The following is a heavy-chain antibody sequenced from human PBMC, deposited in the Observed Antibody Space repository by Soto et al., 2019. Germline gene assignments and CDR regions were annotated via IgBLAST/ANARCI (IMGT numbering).Heavy chain of an antibody. V-gene: IGHV1-69*04. CDR1: GGTFSSYT. Sequence: SVKVSCKASGGTFSSYTISWVRQAPGQGLEWMGRIIPILGIANYAQKFQGRVTITADKSTSTAYMELSSLRSEDTAVYYCARDHRTKYCSGGSCYSGYCYYYTDVWGKGTTVTVSS. D-gene: IGHD2-15*01. CDR2: IIPILGIA. J-gene: IGHJ6*03. CDR3: ARDHRTKYCSGGSCYSGYCYYYTDV.